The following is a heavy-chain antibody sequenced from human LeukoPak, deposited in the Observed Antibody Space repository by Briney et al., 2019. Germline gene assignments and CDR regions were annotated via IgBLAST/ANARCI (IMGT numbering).Heavy chain of an antibody. Sequence: SETLSLTCAVYGGSFSGYYWSWIRQPPGKGLEWIGEINHSGSTNYNPSLKSRVTISVDTSKNQFSLKLSSVTAADTAVYYCARLYSSSWHFDYWGQGTLVTVSS. J-gene: IGHJ4*02. CDR2: INHSGST. D-gene: IGHD6-13*01. CDR3: ARLYSSSWHFDY. CDR1: GGSFSGYY. V-gene: IGHV4-34*01.